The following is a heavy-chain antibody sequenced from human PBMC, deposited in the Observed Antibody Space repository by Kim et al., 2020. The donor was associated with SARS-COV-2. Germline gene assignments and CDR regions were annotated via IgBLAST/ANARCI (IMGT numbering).Heavy chain of an antibody. CDR3: ARDGLIVGATGGYFDY. V-gene: IGHV1-46*01. Sequence: KFQGRVTMTRDTSTSPVYMELSSLRSEDTAVYYCARDGLIVGATGGYFDYWGQGTLVTVSS. D-gene: IGHD1-26*01. J-gene: IGHJ4*02.